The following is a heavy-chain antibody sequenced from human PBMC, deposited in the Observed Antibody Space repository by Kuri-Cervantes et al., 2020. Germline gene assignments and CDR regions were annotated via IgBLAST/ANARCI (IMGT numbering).Heavy chain of an antibody. CDR2: TYYRSKWYN. Sequence: SETLSLTCAISGDSVSSNSAAWNWIRQSPSRGLDWLGRTYYRSKWYNDYAVSVKSRITINPDTSKNQFSLQLNSVTPEDTAVYYCVRDSRHYDSLPKFNYWGQGTLVTVSS. CDR1: GDSVSSNSAA. D-gene: IGHD3-22*01. CDR3: VRDSRHYDSLPKFNY. V-gene: IGHV6-1*01. J-gene: IGHJ4*02.